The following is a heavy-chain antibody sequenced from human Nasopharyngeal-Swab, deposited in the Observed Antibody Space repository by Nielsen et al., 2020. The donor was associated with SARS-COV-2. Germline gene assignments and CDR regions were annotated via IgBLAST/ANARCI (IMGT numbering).Heavy chain of an antibody. CDR2: IYPDDSDI. CDR3: ARTFPGNYKIEDMVSAAFDI. Sequence: GESLKISCKGSGYRFTDYWIGWVRQMPGKGLEWMGIIYPDDSDIRYSPSFQGQVTISADKSISTTYVQWSSLKASDTAMYFCARTFPGNYKIEDMVSAAFDIWGQGTMVTVSS. D-gene: IGHD5-18*01. V-gene: IGHV5-51*01. CDR1: GYRFTDYW. J-gene: IGHJ3*02.